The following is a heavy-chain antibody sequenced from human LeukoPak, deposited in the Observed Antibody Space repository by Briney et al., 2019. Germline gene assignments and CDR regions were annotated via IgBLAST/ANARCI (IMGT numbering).Heavy chain of an antibody. V-gene: IGHV3-23*01. CDR1: GLTFSTFG. D-gene: IGHD3-3*01. CDR3: AKSRLSGINDAFDI. J-gene: IGHJ3*02. CDR2: ISGSAVMT. Sequence: GGSLRLSCAASGLTFSTFGMTWVRQAPGKGLEWVSAISGSAVMTFYADSVKGRFTISRDNSKNTLYLQMNSLRAEDTALYYCAKSRLSGINDAFDIWGQGTMVTVSS.